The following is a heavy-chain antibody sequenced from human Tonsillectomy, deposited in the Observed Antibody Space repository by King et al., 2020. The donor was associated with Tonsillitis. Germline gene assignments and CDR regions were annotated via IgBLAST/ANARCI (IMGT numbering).Heavy chain of an antibody. V-gene: IGHV3-30*01. Sequence: VQLVESGGGVVQPGRSLRLSCAASGFTFSSYAMHWVRQAPGKGLEWVAVISYDGSNKYYADSVKGRFTISRDNSKNTLYLQMNSLRAEDTAVYYCARIVVVVDATLLTNWYFDLWGRGTLVTVSS. D-gene: IGHD2-15*01. CDR1: GFTFSSYA. CDR3: ARIVVVVDATLLTNWYFDL. CDR2: ISYDGSNK. J-gene: IGHJ2*01.